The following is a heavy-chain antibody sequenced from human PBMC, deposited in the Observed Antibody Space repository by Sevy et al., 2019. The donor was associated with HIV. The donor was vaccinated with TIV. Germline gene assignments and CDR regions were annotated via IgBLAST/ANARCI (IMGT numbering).Heavy chain of an antibody. Sequence: GGSLRLSCAASGFTFSYFSMHWVRQAPGKGLEWVATISYDANNDHYADSVKGRFTISRDNSKNALYLQMNNLRADDTAVYFCALERLTSNVTEYFNIWGQGTLVTVSS. CDR1: GFTFSYFS. D-gene: IGHD1-1*01. CDR3: ALERLTSNVTEYFNI. V-gene: IGHV3-30-3*01. J-gene: IGHJ1*01. CDR2: ISYDANND.